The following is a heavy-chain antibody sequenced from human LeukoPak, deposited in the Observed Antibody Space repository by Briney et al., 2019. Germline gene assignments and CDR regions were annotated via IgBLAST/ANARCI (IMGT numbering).Heavy chain of an antibody. CDR3: AKDDNGPQDN. V-gene: IGHV3-30*02. D-gene: IGHD1-14*01. CDR1: GFSFDNYG. CDR2: IRYDGIKK. J-gene: IGHJ4*02. Sequence: GGSLRLSCAASGFSFDNYGLHWVRQPPGKGLEWVALIRYDGIKKFYAGSVKGRFTISRDNSKNTLYLQMNSLRLADTASEYCAKDDNGPQDNWGQGTLVTVSS.